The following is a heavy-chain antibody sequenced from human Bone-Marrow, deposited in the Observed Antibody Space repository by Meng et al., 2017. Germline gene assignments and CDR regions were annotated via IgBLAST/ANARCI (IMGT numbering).Heavy chain of an antibody. CDR2: INPSGGST. J-gene: IGHJ2*01. V-gene: IGHV1-46*01. CDR1: GYTFTSYY. CDR3: ARGMAVAGWRDWYFDL. Sequence: ASVKVSCKASGYTFTSYYMHWVRQAPGQGLEWMGIINPSGGSTSYAQKFQGRVTMTRDTSTSTVYMELSSLRSEDTAVYYCARGMAVAGWRDWYFDLWGRGTQVTVSS. D-gene: IGHD6-19*01.